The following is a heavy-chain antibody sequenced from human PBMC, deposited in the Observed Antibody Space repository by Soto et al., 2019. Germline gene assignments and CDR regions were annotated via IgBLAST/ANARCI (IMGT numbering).Heavy chain of an antibody. CDR2: ISGSGGNT. CDR1: GFTFSAYA. V-gene: IGHV3-23*01. D-gene: IGHD1-26*01. J-gene: IGHJ6*02. CDR3: AKDLLRESYFYYGMDV. Sequence: EVQLLESGGGLVQPGGSLRVSCAASGFTFSAYAMTWVRQAPGKGLEWVSGISGSGGNTYYADSVKGRFTISRDNSENTLCLQMNSLRAEDTAVYYCAKDLLRESYFYYGMDVWGQGTTVTVSS.